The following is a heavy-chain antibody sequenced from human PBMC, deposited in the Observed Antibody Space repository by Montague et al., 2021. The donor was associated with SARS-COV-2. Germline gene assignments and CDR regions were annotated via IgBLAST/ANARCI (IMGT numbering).Heavy chain of an antibody. CDR1: VASLASEYW. V-gene: IGHV4-4*02. CDR3: ASHPVWQQMCT. D-gene: IGHD1/OR15-1a*01. J-gene: IGHJ5*02. Sequence: SETLSLTCAVDVASLASEYWWSWDRQSPGKRLGWIAESHHTGGSNYNPSLVRRVTIFLDHSKNHLTLTLSSVTAADTAMDYCASHPVWQQMCTWGQGTLVTVSA. CDR2: SHHTGGS.